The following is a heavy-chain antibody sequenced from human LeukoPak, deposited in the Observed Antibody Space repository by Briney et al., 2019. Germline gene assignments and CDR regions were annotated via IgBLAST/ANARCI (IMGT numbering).Heavy chain of an antibody. D-gene: IGHD2-15*01. CDR1: GFTFSDHA. J-gene: IGHJ3*02. CDR3: ARKSLVVNTNAFDI. Sequence: GGSLRLSCRGSGFTFSDHAMAWVRQAPGKGLEWVSSIASNNDYRYSADALRGRFTISRDNAKNSLFLQMNSLRPDDTAVYYCARKSLVVNTNAFDIWGQGTMVTVSS. V-gene: IGHV3-21*06. CDR2: IASNNDYR.